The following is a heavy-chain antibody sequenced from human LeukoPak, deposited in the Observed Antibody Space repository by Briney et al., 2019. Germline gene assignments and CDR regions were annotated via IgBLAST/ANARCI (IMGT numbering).Heavy chain of an antibody. Sequence: GGSLRLSCAASEFTLSNYWLSWVRQAPGKGLEWVANIKEDGSVKNYVASVKGRFTISGDNAKNSLYLQMNSLRAEDTAVYYCAREVPGGSSWFDYWGQGTLVTVSS. J-gene: IGHJ4*02. D-gene: IGHD6-13*01. CDR3: AREVPGGSSWFDY. V-gene: IGHV3-7*01. CDR2: IKEDGSVK. CDR1: EFTLSNYW.